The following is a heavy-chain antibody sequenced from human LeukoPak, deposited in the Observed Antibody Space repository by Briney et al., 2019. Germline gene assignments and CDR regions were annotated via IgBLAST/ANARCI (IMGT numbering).Heavy chain of an antibody. J-gene: IGHJ5*02. D-gene: IGHD2-21*01. V-gene: IGHV1-3*01. CDR2: INAGDGNT. Sequence: ASVKVSCKASGYTFTTYAIHWVRQAPGQRLEWMGWINAGDGNTKYSQKFQGRVTITRDTSASTAYMELSSLRSEDTALYYCARAGVVEVWPLIGHIWFDPWGQGTLVTVSS. CDR1: GYTFTTYA. CDR3: ARAGVVEVWPLIGHIWFDP.